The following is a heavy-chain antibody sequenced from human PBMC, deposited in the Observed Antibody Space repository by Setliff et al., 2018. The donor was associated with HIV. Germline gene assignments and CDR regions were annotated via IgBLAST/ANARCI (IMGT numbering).Heavy chain of an antibody. J-gene: IGHJ5*01. CDR2: INAANGHA. V-gene: IGHV1-3*01. D-gene: IGHD3-10*01. CDR1: GYTSTSFS. Sequence: ASVKVSCKASGYTSTSFSLHWVRQAPGQRLELMAWINAANGHAKYSQKFQGRVTITRDTSATIAYMELSSLTSEDTALYFCARTDYDSGKSVLDSWGQGTLVTVSS. CDR3: ARTDYDSGKSVLDS.